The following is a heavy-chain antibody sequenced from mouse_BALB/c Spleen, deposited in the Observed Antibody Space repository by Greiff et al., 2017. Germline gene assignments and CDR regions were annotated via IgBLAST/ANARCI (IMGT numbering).Heavy chain of an antibody. Sequence: VMLVESGPGLVAPSQSLSITCTVSGFSLTGYGVNWVRQPPGKGLEWLGMIWGDGSTDYNSALKSRLSISKDNSKSQVFLKMNSLQTDDTARYYWARYYRYDGYFDYWGQGTTLTVSS. J-gene: IGHJ2*01. CDR3: ARYYRYDGYFDY. V-gene: IGHV2-6-7*01. CDR1: GFSLTGYG. CDR2: IWGDGST. D-gene: IGHD2-14*01.